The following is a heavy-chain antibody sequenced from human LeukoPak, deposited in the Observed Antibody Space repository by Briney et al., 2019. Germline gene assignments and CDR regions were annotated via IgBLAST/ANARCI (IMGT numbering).Heavy chain of an antibody. Sequence: GGSLKLSCAASGFTVSSNYMSWVRQAPGKGLEWLSVTVNGGSKYYSDSVQGRFTLSGDNSKNTLYLHMNSLRAEDTAVYACVRDQNFWGQGTLVTVSS. CDR3: VRDQNF. CDR2: TVNGGSK. J-gene: IGHJ4*02. CDR1: GFTVSSNY. V-gene: IGHV3-53*01.